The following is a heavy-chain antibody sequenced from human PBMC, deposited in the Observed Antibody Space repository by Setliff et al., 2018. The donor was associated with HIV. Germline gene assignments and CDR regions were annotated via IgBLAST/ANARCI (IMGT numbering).Heavy chain of an antibody. Sequence: SETLSLTCAVYGGSFSGYYWTWIRQPPGKGLEWIGNFYYSGSSHYNPSLKSRVTISVDTSKNQFSLNLTSVTAADTAVYFCASRVYYYDSNKVLREEGFDPWGQGTLVTVSS. J-gene: IGHJ5*02. CDR1: GGSFSGYY. CDR2: FYYSGSS. D-gene: IGHD3-22*01. CDR3: ASRVYYYDSNKVLREEGFDP. V-gene: IGHV4-34*01.